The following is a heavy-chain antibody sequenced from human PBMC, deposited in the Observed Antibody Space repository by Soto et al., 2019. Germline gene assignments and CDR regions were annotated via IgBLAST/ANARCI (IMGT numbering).Heavy chain of an antibody. Sequence: GGSLRLSCAASGFTFSSYEMNWVRQAPGKGLEWVSYISSSGSTIYYADSVEGRFTISRDNAKNSLYLQMNSLRAEDTAVYYCATLTNARYYFDYWGQGTLVTVSS. D-gene: IGHD7-27*01. J-gene: IGHJ4*02. CDR3: ATLTNARYYFDY. CDR1: GFTFSSYE. CDR2: ISSSGSTI. V-gene: IGHV3-48*03.